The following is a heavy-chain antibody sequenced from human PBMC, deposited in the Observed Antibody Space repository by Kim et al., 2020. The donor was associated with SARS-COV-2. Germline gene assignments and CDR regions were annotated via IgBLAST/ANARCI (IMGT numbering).Heavy chain of an antibody. J-gene: IGHJ6*02. CDR3: ARQLPGYDILTGSTGYGMDV. CDR2: IYYSGST. CDR1: GGSISSYY. V-gene: IGHV4-59*08. Sequence: SETLYLTCTVSGGSISSYYWSWIRQPPGKGLEWIGYIYYSGSTNYNPSLKSRVTISVDTSKNQFSLKLSSVTAADTAVYYCARQLPGYDILTGSTGYGMDVWGQGTTVTVSS. D-gene: IGHD3-9*01.